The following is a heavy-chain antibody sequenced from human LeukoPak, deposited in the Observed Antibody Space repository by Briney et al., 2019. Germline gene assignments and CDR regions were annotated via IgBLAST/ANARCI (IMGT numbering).Heavy chain of an antibody. V-gene: IGHV1-58*02. D-gene: IGHD2-21*01. CDR3: ASSRFVQDLHYFDY. CDR1: GFTFTSSA. J-gene: IGHJ4*02. CDR2: IVVGSGNT. Sequence: SVKVSCKASGFTFTSSAMQWVRQARGQRLEWIGWIVVGSGNTNYAQKFQERVTITRDMSTSTAYMELSSLRSEDTAVYYCASSRFVQDLHYFDYWGQGTLVTVSS.